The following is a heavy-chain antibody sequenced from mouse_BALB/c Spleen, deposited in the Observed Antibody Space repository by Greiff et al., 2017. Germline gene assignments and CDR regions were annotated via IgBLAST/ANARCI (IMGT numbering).Heavy chain of an antibody. CDR1: GYTFTSYY. Sequence: VQLQQPGAELVKPGASVKLSCKASGYTFTSYYMSWVKQRPGQGLEWIGGINPGNGGTNFNEKFKSKATLTVDKSSSTAYMQLSSLTSEDSAVYNGTFYCDSSELYDTMDYWGQGTLVTVSA. V-gene: IGHV1S81*02. CDR3: TFYCDSSELYDTMDY. D-gene: IGHD1-1*01. CDR2: INPGNGGT. J-gene: IGHJ4*01.